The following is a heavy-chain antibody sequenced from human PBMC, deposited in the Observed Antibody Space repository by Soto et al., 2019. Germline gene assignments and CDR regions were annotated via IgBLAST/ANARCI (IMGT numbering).Heavy chain of an antibody. CDR1: GGSISSSSYY. D-gene: IGHD3-10*01. CDR3: ARAIWFGELLLGALLPPYYFDY. V-gene: IGHV4-39*01. J-gene: IGHJ4*02. Sequence: PSETLSLTCTVSGGSISSSSYYWGWIRQPPGKGLEWIGSIYYSGSTYYNPSLKSRVTISVDTSKNQFSLKLSSVTAADTAVYYCARAIWFGELLLGALLPPYYFDYWGQGTLVTVSS. CDR2: IYYSGST.